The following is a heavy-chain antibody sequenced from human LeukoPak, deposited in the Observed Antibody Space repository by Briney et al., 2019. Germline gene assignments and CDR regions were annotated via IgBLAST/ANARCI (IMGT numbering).Heavy chain of an antibody. J-gene: IGHJ5*02. D-gene: IGHD6-13*01. V-gene: IGHV5-51*01. Sequence: GESLKISCKGSGHSFTSYWIGWVRQMPGKGLEWMGIIYPGDSDTRYSPSFQGQVTISADKSISTVYLQWSSLKASDTAMDYCAITGGGYSSTSYNWFDPWGQGTLVIVSS. CDR2: IYPGDSDT. CDR3: AITGGGYSSTSYNWFDP. CDR1: GHSFTSYW.